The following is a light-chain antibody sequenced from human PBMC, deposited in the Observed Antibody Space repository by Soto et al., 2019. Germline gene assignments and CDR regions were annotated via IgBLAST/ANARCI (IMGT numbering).Light chain of an antibody. J-gene: IGLJ1*01. V-gene: IGLV2-11*01. Sequence: QSALTQPRSVSGSHGQSVTISCTGTSSDVGGYNYVSWYQQHPGKAPKLMIYDVSKRPSGVPDRFSGSKSGNTASLTISGLQAEDEADYYCCSYAGSYTFGVFGTGTKVTVL. CDR2: DVS. CDR3: CSYAGSYTFGV. CDR1: SSDVGGYNY.